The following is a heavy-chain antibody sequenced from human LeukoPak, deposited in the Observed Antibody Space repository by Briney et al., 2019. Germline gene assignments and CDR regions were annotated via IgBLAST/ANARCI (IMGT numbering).Heavy chain of an antibody. Sequence: PGESLRLSCAASGFTFSSYAMSWVRQAPGKGLEWVSTIGLSGGTTYYADSVKGRFTISRDDSKNTLFLQMNSLRAEDTAVYYCAKSGQFDSWGQETLVTVSS. J-gene: IGHJ4*02. V-gene: IGHV3-23*01. D-gene: IGHD1-14*01. CDR1: GFTFSSYA. CDR2: IGLSGGTT. CDR3: AKSGQFDS.